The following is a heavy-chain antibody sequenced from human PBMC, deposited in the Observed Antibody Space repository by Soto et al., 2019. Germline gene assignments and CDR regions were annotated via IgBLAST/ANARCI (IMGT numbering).Heavy chain of an antibody. CDR3: ARLRGVDSFYFDS. CDR1: SGSISSYY. J-gene: IGHJ4*02. V-gene: IGHV4-59*08. CDR2: FYHNGTT. Sequence: SETLSLTCTVSSGSISSYYWSWIRQPPEKGLEWIGYFYHNGTTNYNPSLKSRLTISVDMSKNQFSLKLSSVTAADTAVYYCARLRGVDSFYFDSWGQGTLVTVS. D-gene: IGHD2-15*01.